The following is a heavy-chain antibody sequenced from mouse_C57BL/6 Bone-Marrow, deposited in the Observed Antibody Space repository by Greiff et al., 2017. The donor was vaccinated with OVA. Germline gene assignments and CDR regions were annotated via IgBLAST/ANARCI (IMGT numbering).Heavy chain of an antibody. J-gene: IGHJ1*03. CDR3: ARSITTVVDWYFDV. D-gene: IGHD1-1*01. CDR1: GYTFTSYW. Sequence: QVQLQQPGAELVKPGASVKLSCKASGYTFTSYWMQWVKQRPGQGLEWIGEIDPSDSYTNYNQQFKGKATLTVDTSSSTAYMQLSSLTSEDSAVYYCARSITTVVDWYFDVWGTGTTVTVSS. CDR2: IDPSDSYT. V-gene: IGHV1-50*01.